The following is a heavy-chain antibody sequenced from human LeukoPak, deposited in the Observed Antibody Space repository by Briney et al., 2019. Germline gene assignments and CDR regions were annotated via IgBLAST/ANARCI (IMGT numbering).Heavy chain of an antibody. CDR2: IYYSGST. D-gene: IGHD3-3*01. J-gene: IGHJ3*02. V-gene: IGHV4-59*01. Sequence: SETLSLTCTVSGGSISSYYWSWIRQPPGKGLEWIGYIYYSGSTKYKPSLKSRVTISVDTSKSQFSLKLSSVTAADTAVYYCAGGRFLDAFDIWGQGTMVTVSS. CDR3: AGGRFLDAFDI. CDR1: GGSISSYY.